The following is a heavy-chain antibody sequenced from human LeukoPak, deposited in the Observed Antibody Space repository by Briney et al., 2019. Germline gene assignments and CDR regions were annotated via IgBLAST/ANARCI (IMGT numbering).Heavy chain of an antibody. CDR1: GGSISSYY. D-gene: IGHD5-18*01. CDR2: IYYSGST. J-gene: IGHJ4*02. Sequence: SETLSLICTVSGGSISSYYWSWIRQPPGKGLEWIGYIYYSGSTNYNPSLKSRVTISVDTSKNQFTLKLSSVTAADTAVYYCARVVDTAMAFDYWGQGTLVTVSS. CDR3: ARVVDTAMAFDY. V-gene: IGHV4-59*01.